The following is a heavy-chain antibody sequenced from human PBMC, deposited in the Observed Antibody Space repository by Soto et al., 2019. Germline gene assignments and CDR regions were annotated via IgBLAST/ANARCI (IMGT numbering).Heavy chain of an antibody. V-gene: IGHV3-9*01. J-gene: IGHJ6*03. CDR1: GFTFDDYA. CDR2: ISWNSGNI. CDR3: AKGPALEWLSFMDV. Sequence: DVQLVESGGGLIQPGRSLRLSCAASGFTFDDYAMHWVRQAPGKGLEWVSGISWNSGNIRYADSVKGRFTISRDNAKNSLYLQMNSLRAEDTALYYCAKGPALEWLSFMDVWGKGTTVTVSS. D-gene: IGHD3-3*01.